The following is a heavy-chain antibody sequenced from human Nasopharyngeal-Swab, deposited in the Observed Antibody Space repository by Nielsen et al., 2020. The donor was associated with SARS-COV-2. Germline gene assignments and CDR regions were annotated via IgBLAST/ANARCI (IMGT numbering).Heavy chain of an antibody. CDR3: AREGVYGGYNVY. CDR1: GFTFSNYA. J-gene: IGHJ4*02. Sequence: GGSLRLSCAASGFTFSNYAMSWVRQAPGKGLEWVSSIRGSGGRTSYADSAKGRFTISRDNPKNTLYLQMSSLRAEDTAVYYCAREGVYGGYNVYWGQGTLVTVSS. CDR2: IRGSGGRT. D-gene: IGHD5-24*01. V-gene: IGHV3-23*01.